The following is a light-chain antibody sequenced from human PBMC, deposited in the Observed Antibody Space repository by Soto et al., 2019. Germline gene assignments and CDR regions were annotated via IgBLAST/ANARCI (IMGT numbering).Light chain of an antibody. CDR1: QSLLHSNGYNY. CDR2: LGS. CDR3: MQALQTPYT. Sequence: DIVMTQSPLSLPVTPGEPASISCRSSQSLLHSNGYNYLDRYLQKTGQSPQLLIYLGSNRASGVPGRFSGSGSGTDFTLKISRVEAEDVGVYYCMQALQTPYTFGQGTKLEIK. V-gene: IGKV2-28*01. J-gene: IGKJ2*01.